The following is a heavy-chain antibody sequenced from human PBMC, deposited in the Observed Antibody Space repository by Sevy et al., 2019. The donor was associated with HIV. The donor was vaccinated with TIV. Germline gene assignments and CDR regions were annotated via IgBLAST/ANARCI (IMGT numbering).Heavy chain of an antibody. CDR3: AKVFGSYYCFDY. CDR2: ISGSGGST. V-gene: IGHV3-23*01. CDR1: GVTFSSYA. J-gene: IGHJ4*02. D-gene: IGHD1-26*01. Sequence: GGSLRLSCAASGVTFSSYARSWVRQAPGKGLEWVAAISGSGGSTYDADTVKGGLTMSRVNSKNTLYLQMNSLGAEDTAVYYCAKVFGSYYCFDYWGQGTLVTVSS.